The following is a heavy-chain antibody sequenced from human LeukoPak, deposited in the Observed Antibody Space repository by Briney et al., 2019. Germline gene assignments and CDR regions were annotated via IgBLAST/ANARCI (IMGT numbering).Heavy chain of an antibody. V-gene: IGHV4-30-4*08. CDR3: VRVPTTVDNYYMDV. J-gene: IGHJ6*03. CDR2: IYYSGST. D-gene: IGHD4-11*01. Sequence: PSETLSLTCTVSGGSLSSGDYYWSWIRQPPGKGLEWIGFIYYSGSTYYNPSLKSRVTISVDTSKNQFSLKLSSVTAADTAVYYCVRVPTTVDNYYMDVWGKGTTVTVSS. CDR1: GGSLSSGDYY.